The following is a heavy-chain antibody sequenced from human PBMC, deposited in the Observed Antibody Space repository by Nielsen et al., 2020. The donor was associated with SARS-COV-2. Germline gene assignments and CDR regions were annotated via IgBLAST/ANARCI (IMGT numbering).Heavy chain of an antibody. Sequence: WIRQPPGKGLEWVSGINWNGGSTGYADSVKGRFTISRDNAKNSLYLQMNSLRAEDTAVYYCARTRSMTTVNVYYYYGMDVWGQGTTVTVSS. D-gene: IGHD4-17*01. J-gene: IGHJ6*02. V-gene: IGHV3-20*03. CDR2: INWNGGST. CDR3: ARTRSMTTVNVYYYYGMDV.